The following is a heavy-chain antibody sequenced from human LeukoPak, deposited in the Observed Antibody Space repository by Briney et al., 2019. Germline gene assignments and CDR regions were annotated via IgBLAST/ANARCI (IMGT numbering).Heavy chain of an antibody. CDR2: ISGSGGST. CDR1: GFTFSSYA. CDR3: AKMTYYYDSSGYYPNAFDI. D-gene: IGHD3-22*01. J-gene: IGHJ3*02. V-gene: IGHV3-23*01. Sequence: GGSLRLSCAASGFTFSSYAMSWVRQAPGKGLEWVSAISGSGGSTYYADSVKGRFTISRDNSKSTPYLQMNSLRAEDTAVYYCAKMTYYYDSSGYYPNAFDIWGQGTMVTVSS.